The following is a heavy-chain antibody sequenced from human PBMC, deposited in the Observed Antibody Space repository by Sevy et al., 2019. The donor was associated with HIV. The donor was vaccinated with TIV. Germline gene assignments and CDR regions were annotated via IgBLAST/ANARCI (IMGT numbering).Heavy chain of an antibody. D-gene: IGHD3-10*01. J-gene: IGHJ4*02. CDR1: GYTFTSYA. CDR2: INAGNGNT. Sequence: ASVKVSCKASGYTFTSYAFHWVRQAPGQRLEWMGWINAGNGNTKYSEKFQGRVTITRDTSASTAYMELCSLRSEDTAVYYCARDYFGSGTFYNGNFFDYWGQGTLVTVSS. CDR3: ARDYFGSGTFYNGNFFDY. V-gene: IGHV1-3*01.